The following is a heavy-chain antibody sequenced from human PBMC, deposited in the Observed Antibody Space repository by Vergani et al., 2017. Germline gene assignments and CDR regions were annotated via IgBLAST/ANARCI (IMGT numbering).Heavy chain of an antibody. CDR2: INHSGST. CDR3: ARQSIAARPFDL. J-gene: IGHJ2*01. CDR1: GGSFSGYY. V-gene: IGHV4-34*01. D-gene: IGHD6-6*01. Sequence: QVQLQQWGAGLLKPSETLSLTCAVYGGSFSGYYWSWIRQPPGKGLEWIGEINHSGSTNYNPSLKSRVTISVDTSKNQFSLKLSSVTVADTAVYYCARQSIAARPFDLWGRGTLVTVSS.